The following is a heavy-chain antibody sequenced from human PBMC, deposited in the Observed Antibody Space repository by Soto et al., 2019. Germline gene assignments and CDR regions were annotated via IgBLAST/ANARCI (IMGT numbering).Heavy chain of an antibody. D-gene: IGHD2-2*03. Sequence: SVKVSCKASGYTFTSYGISWVRQAPGQGLEWMGWVSAYNGNTNYAQKLQGRVTMTTDTSTSTAYMELRSLSSDDTAVYYCARGLPRRVGYYYYYYGMDVWGQGTTVTVSS. CDR1: GYTFTSYG. J-gene: IGHJ6*02. CDR3: ARGLPRRVGYYYYYYGMDV. CDR2: VSAYNGNT. V-gene: IGHV1-18*01.